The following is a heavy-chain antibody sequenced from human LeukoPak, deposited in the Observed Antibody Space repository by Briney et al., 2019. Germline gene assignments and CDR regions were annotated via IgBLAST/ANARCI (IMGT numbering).Heavy chain of an antibody. Sequence: GGSLRLSCAASGFTFSSYAMHWVRQAPGKGLEWVAVISYDGSNKYYADSVKGRFTISRDNSKNTLYLQMNSLRAEDTAVYYCARDRLYYYDSSGYPDYWGQGTLVTVSS. CDR1: GFTFSSYA. CDR2: ISYDGSNK. CDR3: ARDRLYYYDSSGYPDY. D-gene: IGHD3-22*01. J-gene: IGHJ4*02. V-gene: IGHV3-30-3*01.